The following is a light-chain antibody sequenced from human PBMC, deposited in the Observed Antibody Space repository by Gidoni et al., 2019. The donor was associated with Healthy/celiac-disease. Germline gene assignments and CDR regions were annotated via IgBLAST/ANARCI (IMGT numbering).Light chain of an antibody. CDR3: QQRSNWPIT. CDR1: QGVSSY. J-gene: IGKJ5*01. Sequence: IVLTQSPATLSLSPGARATLSCRASQGVSSYLAWYQQKPGQAPRLLIYDASNRATGIPARFSGSGPGTDFTLTISSLEPEDFAVYYCQQRSNWPITFGQGTRLEIK. V-gene: IGKV3D-11*01. CDR2: DAS.